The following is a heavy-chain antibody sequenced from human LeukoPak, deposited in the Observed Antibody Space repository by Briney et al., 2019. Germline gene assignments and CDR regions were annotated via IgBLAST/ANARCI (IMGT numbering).Heavy chain of an antibody. CDR2: INCNGGST. D-gene: IGHD3-22*01. J-gene: IGHJ3*02. CDR1: GFTFDAYG. CDR3: ARATGAMIDAFDI. V-gene: IGHV3-20*04. Sequence: GGSLRLSCAASGFTFDAYGMSCVRQAPGEGLEWGSGINCNGGSTGYADSVKGRFTISRDNAKNSLYLQMNSLRAEDTALYYCARATGAMIDAFDIWGQGTMVTVSS.